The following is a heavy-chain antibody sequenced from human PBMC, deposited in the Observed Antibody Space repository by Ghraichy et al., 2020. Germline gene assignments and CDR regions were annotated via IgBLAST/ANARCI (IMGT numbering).Heavy chain of an antibody. CDR2: IYPGDSDT. J-gene: IGHJ3*02. V-gene: IGHV5-51*01. CDR1: GYSFTSYW. Sequence: ESLNISCKGSGYSFTSYWIGWVRQMPGKGLEWMGIIYPGDSDTRYSPSFQGQVTISADKSISTAYLQWSSLKASDTAMYYCARTRYCSSTSCYWVDDAFDIWGQGTMVTVSS. CDR3: ARTRYCSSTSCYWVDDAFDI. D-gene: IGHD2-2*01.